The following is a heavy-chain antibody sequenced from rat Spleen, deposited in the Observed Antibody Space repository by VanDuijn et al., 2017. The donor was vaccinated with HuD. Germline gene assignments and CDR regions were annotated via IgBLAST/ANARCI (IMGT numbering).Heavy chain of an antibody. CDR3: ARHSFDYFDY. CDR2: ISSGGGNT. V-gene: IGHV5S13*01. J-gene: IGHJ2*01. Sequence: EVQLVESGGGLVQPGRSLKLSCAASGFTYSNYVMVWVRQAPTKGLEWVSSISSGGGNTYYRDTVKGRFTISRDKAKKTLYRQMDSLRSEDTATYYCARHSFDYFDYWGQGLMVTVSS. CDR1: GFTYSNYV.